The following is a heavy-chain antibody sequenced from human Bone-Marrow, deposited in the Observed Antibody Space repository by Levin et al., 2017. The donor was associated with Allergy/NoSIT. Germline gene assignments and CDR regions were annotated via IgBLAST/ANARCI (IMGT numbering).Heavy chain of an antibody. CDR1: GFTFTDYY. J-gene: IGHJ4*02. V-gene: IGHV1-2*02. D-gene: IGHD2-15*01. Sequence: ASVKVSCKTSGFTFTDYYLHWVRQAPGQGLEWMGWINPNTGVTNYAQRFQGRVTMTRATSINTAYMELTWLQSDDTAVIYCARGGSRLSDWGEGTLVTVSS. CDR3: ARGGSRLSD. CDR2: INPNTGVT.